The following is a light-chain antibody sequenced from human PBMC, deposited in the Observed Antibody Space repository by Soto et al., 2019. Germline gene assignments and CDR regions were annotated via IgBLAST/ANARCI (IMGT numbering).Light chain of an antibody. CDR2: DAS. Sequence: DIVLTQSPATLSLSPGERATLSCRASQSVSSSLAWYQQKPGQAPRLLIYDASNRATGIPARFSGSGSGTDFTLTISSLEPEDFAVYYCQQRSNWPLTLGGGTKVDIK. V-gene: IGKV3-11*01. J-gene: IGKJ4*01. CDR1: QSVSSS. CDR3: QQRSNWPLT.